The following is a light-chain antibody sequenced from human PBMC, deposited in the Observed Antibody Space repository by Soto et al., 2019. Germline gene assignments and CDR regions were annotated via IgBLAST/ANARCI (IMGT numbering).Light chain of an antibody. Sequence: DVVMTQSPLSLSVIPRQPASISCRSSQSPVTSDGNTYLNWFHQRPGQSPRRLIYKISNRDSGVPDRFIGSGSGTEFTLKISRVEAEDVGIYYCMQGTSWPYTFGQGTKLEI. V-gene: IGKV2-30*01. CDR1: QSPVTSDGNTY. CDR3: MQGTSWPYT. J-gene: IGKJ2*01. CDR2: KIS.